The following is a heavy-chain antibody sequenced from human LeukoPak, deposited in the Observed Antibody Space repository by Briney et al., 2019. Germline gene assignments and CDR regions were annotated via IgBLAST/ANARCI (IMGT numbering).Heavy chain of an antibody. V-gene: IGHV3-9*01. CDR2: ISWNSGSI. D-gene: IGHD1-26*01. J-gene: IGHJ4*02. Sequence: GGSLRLSCAASGITFDDYAMHWVRQAPGKGLEWVSGISWNSGSIGYADSVKGRFTISRDNAKNSLYLQMNSLRAEDTALYYCAKDIDYSGSYLHFDYWGQGTLVTVSS. CDR3: AKDIDYSGSYLHFDY. CDR1: GITFDDYA.